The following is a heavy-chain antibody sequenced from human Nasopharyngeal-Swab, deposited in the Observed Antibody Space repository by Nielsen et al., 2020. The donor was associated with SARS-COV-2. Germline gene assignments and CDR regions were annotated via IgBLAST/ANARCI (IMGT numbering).Heavy chain of an antibody. CDR2: IYPGDSNT. D-gene: IGHD2-15*01. CDR1: RYSFINYW. Sequence: GESLKISCKVSRYSFINYWIGWVRQMPGKGLEWMGIIYPGDSNTRYSPPFQGQVTISADKSISTAYLQWSSLKASDSAMYYCARRDNYCSGGNCRDLGVDSWGQGTLVTVSS. CDR3: ARRDNYCSGGNCRDLGVDS. J-gene: IGHJ4*02. V-gene: IGHV5-51*01.